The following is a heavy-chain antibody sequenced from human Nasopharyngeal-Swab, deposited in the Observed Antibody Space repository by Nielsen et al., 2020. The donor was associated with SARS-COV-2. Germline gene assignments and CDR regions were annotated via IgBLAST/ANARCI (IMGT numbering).Heavy chain of an antibody. CDR2: ISSSSSYI. J-gene: IGHJ4*02. CDR1: GFTFSSYS. V-gene: IGHV3-21*01. Sequence: GESLKISCAASGFTFSSYSMNWVRQAPGKGLEWVSSISSSSSYIYYADSVKGRFTISRDNAKNSLYLQMNSLRAEDTAVYYCARDGALDYGLDYWGQGTLVTVSS. CDR3: ARDGALDYGLDY. D-gene: IGHD4-17*01.